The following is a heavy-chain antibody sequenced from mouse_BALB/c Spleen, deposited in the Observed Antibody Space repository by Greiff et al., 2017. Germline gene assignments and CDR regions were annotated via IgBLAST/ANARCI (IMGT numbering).Heavy chain of an antibody. CDR1: GFTFSSFG. CDR3: ARSYGNYWYFDV. CDR2: ISSGSSTI. J-gene: IGHJ1*01. V-gene: IGHV5-17*02. D-gene: IGHD2-1*01. Sequence: EVQLVESGGGLVQPGGSRKLSCAASGFTFSSFGMHWVRQAPEKGLEWVAYISSGSSTIYYADTVKGRFTISRDNPKNTLFLQMTSLRSEDTAMYYCARSYGNYWYFDVWGAGTTVTVSS.